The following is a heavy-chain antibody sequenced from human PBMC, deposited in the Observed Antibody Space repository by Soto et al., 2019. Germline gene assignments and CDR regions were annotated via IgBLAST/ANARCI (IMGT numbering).Heavy chain of an antibody. CDR1: GYSFTRYY. J-gene: IGHJ5*02. V-gene: IGHV1-46*01. D-gene: IGHD1-26*01. CDR3: ARASGSSYWFDP. Sequence: GAPVKVSCEAWGYSFTRYYMHWGLQAPGQRLEWMGIINPSGGSTGYAQKFQGRVTMTTDTSTSTAYMELRSLRSDDTAVYYCARASGSSYWFDPWGQGTLVTVSS. CDR2: INPSGGST.